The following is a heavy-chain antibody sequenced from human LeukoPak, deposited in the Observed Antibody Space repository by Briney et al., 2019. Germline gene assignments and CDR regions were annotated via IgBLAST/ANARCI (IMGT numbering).Heavy chain of an antibody. CDR1: GFTFGDYA. V-gene: IGHV3-49*04. Sequence: GGSLRLSCTASGFTFGDYAMSWVRQAPGKGLEWVGFIRSKAYGGTTEYAAPVKGRFTISRDDSKSIAYLQMNSLKTEDTAVYYCTGYYDSSGYYIVDYWGQGTLVTVSS. J-gene: IGHJ4*02. CDR2: IRSKAYGGTT. CDR3: TGYYDSSGYYIVDY. D-gene: IGHD3-22*01.